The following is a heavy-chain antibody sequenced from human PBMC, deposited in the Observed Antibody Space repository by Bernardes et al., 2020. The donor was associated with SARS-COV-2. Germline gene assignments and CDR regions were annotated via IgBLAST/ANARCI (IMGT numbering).Heavy chain of an antibody. V-gene: IGHV2-70*01. CDR3: ARDNYDFWSGYFGGMDV. CDR2: IDWDDDK. D-gene: IGHD3-3*01. J-gene: IGHJ6*02. CDR1: GFSLNTIGMC. Sequence: SVPTLVKPTQTLTLTCTFSGFSLNTIGMCVSWIRQPPGKALEWLALIDWDDDKYYITSLKTRLTISKDTSKNQVVLTMTNMDPVDTATYYCARDNYDFWSGYFGGMDVWGQGTTVTVSS.